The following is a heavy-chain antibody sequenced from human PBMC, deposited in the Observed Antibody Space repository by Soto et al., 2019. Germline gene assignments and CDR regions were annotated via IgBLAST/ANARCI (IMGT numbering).Heavy chain of an antibody. CDR3: ASKRLYFYGLDV. CDR2: IMQDGSDK. Sequence: EVQLVESGGGLVQPGGSLRLSCTASGFSLSTSWMTWVRQAAGEGLEWVANIMQDGSDKYYVDSVKGRFTISRDNAKNSLYLQMTSLRAEDTAVYYCASKRLYFYGLDVWGQGTTVTVSS. CDR1: GFSLSTSW. V-gene: IGHV3-7*01. J-gene: IGHJ6*02.